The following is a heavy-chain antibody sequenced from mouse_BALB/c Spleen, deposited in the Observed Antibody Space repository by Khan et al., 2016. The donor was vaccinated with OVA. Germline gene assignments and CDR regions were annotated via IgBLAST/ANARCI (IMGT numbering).Heavy chain of an antibody. D-gene: IGHD4-1*01. CDR3: ARHNCGPFAY. V-gene: IGHV5-9-3*01. Sequence: EVELVESGGDLVKPGGSLKLSCSASGFTFSTYAMSWVRQTPEKRLEWVATISSGGDNILYPDSVKGRFTISRDNANNTLYLQMSSLRSEDTAMYYGARHNCGPFAYWGQGTLVTVSA. CDR2: ISSGGDNI. CDR1: GFTFSTYA. J-gene: IGHJ3*01.